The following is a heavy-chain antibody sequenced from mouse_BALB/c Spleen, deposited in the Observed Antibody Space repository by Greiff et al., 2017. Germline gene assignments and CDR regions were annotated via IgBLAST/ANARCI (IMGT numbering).Heavy chain of an antibody. V-gene: IGHV1S137*01. CDR3: ARGLRRGPWFAY. J-gene: IGHJ3*01. CDR1: GYTFTDYA. Sequence: VQLQQSGAELVRPGVSVKISCKGSGYTFTDYAMHWVKQSHAKSLEWIGVISTYYGDASYNQKFKGKATMTVDKSSSTAYMELARLTSEDSAIYYCARGLRRGPWFAYWGQGTLVTVSA. CDR2: ISTYYGDA. D-gene: IGHD2-4*01.